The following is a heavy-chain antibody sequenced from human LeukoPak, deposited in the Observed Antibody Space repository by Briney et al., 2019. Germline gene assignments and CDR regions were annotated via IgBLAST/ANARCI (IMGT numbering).Heavy chain of an antibody. V-gene: IGHV4-59*08. D-gene: IGHD3-10*01. Sequence: SETLSLTCTVSGGSISSYYWSWIRQPPGKGLEWIGYVDHTGSTNFNPSLNGRVSISRDTSKNLSSLRLRSVTAADTAVYYCARGPGEYFDYWGQGTLVTVSS. CDR1: GGSISSYY. CDR3: ARGPGEYFDY. J-gene: IGHJ4*02. CDR2: VDHTGST.